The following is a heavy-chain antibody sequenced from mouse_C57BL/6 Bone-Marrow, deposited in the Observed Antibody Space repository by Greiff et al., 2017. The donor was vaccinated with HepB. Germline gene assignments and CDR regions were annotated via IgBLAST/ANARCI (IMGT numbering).Heavy chain of an antibody. CDR1: GYAFTNYL. V-gene: IGHV1-54*01. CDR2: INPGSGGT. Sequence: VKLQHPGAELVKPGTSVKVSCKASGYAFTNYLIAWVKQRPGQGLEWIGVINPGSGGTNYNEKFKGKATLTADKSSSTAYMQLSSLTSEDSAVYFCARDHYYGSGYYFDYWGQGTTLTVSS. CDR3: ARDHYYGSGYYFDY. D-gene: IGHD1-1*01. J-gene: IGHJ2*01.